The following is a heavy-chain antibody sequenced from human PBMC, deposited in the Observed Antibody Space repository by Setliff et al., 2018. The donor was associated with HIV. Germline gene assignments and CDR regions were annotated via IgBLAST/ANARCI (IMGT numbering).Heavy chain of an antibody. CDR3: ARGFVVGSTVVTPGYYYYGMDV. CDR2: MNPNSGNT. J-gene: IGHJ6*02. V-gene: IGHV1-8*01. D-gene: IGHD2-21*02. Sequence: ASVKVSCKASGYTFTSYDINWVRQATGQGLEWMGWMNPNSGNTGYAQKFQGRVTMTRNTSISTAYMELSSLRSEDTAVYYCARGFVVGSTVVTPGYYYYGMDVWGQGTTVTVS. CDR1: GYTFTSYD.